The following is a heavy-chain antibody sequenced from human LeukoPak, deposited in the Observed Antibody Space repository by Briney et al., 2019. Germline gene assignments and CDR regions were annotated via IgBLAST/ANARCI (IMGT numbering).Heavy chain of an antibody. J-gene: IGHJ3*02. CDR1: ALRFSSFA. D-gene: IGHD4-17*01. Sequence: GGSLRLSCAASALRFSSFAMTWVRQVPGKGLEWVSGIHGSGETTYYADSVKGRFTISKDNSREMLYLQMNSLRVEDTAVYYCAKDPNGDYVGAFDSWGQGTMVTVSS. CDR2: IHGSGETT. V-gene: IGHV3-23*01. CDR3: AKDPNGDYVGAFDS.